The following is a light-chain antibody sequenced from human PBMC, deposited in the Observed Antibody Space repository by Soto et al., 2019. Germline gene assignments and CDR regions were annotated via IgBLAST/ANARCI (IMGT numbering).Light chain of an antibody. V-gene: IGLV2-14*03. CDR3: GSYSSSSTLYV. CDR1: SSDVGGSNY. J-gene: IGLJ1*01. CDR2: YVS. Sequence: QSALTQPASVSGSPGQSITISCTGTSSDVGGSNYVSWYQQHPGKAPKLMIYYVSNRPSGVSNRFSGSKSGNTASLTISGLQAEDEADYYCGSYSSSSTLYVFGTGTKLTVL.